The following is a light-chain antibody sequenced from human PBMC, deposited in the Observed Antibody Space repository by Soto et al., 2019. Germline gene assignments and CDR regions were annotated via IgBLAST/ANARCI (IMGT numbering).Light chain of an antibody. CDR3: QQYNTYSWT. CDR2: KAS. CDR1: QSISIW. J-gene: IGKJ1*01. V-gene: IGKV1-5*03. Sequence: DIQTSQSPSTLFASVGDRVTITCRASQSISIWLAWYQQKPGKAPKLLIYKASSLESGVPSRFSGSGSATEFTLTIRDLQPDDFATYYCQQYNTYSWTVGQGTQVEIK.